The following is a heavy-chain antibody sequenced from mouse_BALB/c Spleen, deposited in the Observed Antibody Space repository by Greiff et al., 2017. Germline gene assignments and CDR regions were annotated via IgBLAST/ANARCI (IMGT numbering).Heavy chain of an antibody. V-gene: IGHV5-6-5*01. CDR3: ARGQITTVVPFAY. Sequence: EVMLVESGGGLVKPGGSLKLSCAASGFTFSSYAMSWVRQTPEKRLEWVASISSGGSTYYPDSVKGRFTISRDNARNILYLQMSSLRSEDTAMYYCARGQITTVVPFAYWGQGTLVTVSA. CDR1: GFTFSSYA. D-gene: IGHD1-1*01. CDR2: ISSGGST. J-gene: IGHJ3*01.